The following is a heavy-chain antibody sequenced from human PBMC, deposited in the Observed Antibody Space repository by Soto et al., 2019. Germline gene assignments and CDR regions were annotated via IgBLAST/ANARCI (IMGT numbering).Heavy chain of an antibody. CDR2: IYATGTT. CDR3: VRDGTKTLRDWFDP. Sequence: EILSLTCTVSGASISGFYWSWIRKSAGKGLEWIGRIYATGTTDYNPSLKSRVMMSVDTSKKQFSLKLRSVTAADTAVYYCVRDGTKTLRDWFDPWGQGISVTVSS. D-gene: IGHD1-1*01. V-gene: IGHV4-4*07. CDR1: GASISGFY. J-gene: IGHJ5*02.